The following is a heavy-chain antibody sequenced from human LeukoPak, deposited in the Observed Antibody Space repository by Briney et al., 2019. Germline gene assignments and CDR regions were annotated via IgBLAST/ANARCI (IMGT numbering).Heavy chain of an antibody. D-gene: IGHD5-18*01. Sequence: GGSLRLSCAASGFTFSNYGMHWVRQAPGKGLEWVAVIWYDGINKYYADSVKGRFTISRDNSKNTLYLQMNSLRAEDTAVYYCAKEASTVGYSYGSGYWGQGTLVTVSS. CDR1: GFTFSNYG. V-gene: IGHV3-30*02. CDR3: AKEASTVGYSYGSGY. CDR2: IWYDGINK. J-gene: IGHJ4*02.